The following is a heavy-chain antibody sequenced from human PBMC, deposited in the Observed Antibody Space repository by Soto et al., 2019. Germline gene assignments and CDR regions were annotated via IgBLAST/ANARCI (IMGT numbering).Heavy chain of an antibody. V-gene: IGHV1-69*06. Sequence: QVQLVQSGAEVKKPGSSVKVSCKASGGTFSSYAISWVRQAPGQGLEWMGGIIHIFGTANYGQKFQGRVTLTADKSTSTAYMELSSLSSEDTAVDYCARVFSTGAFDYWGQGTLVTVSS. CDR2: IIHIFGTA. CDR1: GGTFSSYA. J-gene: IGHJ4*02. CDR3: ARVFSTGAFDY. D-gene: IGHD3-3*02.